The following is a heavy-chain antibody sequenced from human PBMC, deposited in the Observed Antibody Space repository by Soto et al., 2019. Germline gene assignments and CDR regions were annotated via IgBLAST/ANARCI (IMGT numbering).Heavy chain of an antibody. CDR2: IFYSGSS. CDR3: ARNPGGSPFDH. Sequence: QLQLQESGPGLVKPSETLSLTCTVSGGSITNSIYYWGWIRQPPGKGLEWIGSIFYSGSSYYNPSLRSRVTISVDTSKNQFSLKLSSVTAADTAMYYCARNPGGSPFDHWGQGTLVTVSS. D-gene: IGHD3-16*01. V-gene: IGHV4-39*01. CDR1: GGSITNSIYY. J-gene: IGHJ4*02.